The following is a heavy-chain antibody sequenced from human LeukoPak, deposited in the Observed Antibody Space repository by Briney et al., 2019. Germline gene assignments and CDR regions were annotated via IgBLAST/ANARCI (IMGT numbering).Heavy chain of an antibody. CDR1: GFTFSSYE. D-gene: IGHD2/OR15-2a*01. Sequence: GGSLRLSCAASGFTFSSYEMNWVRQAPGKGLEWVSYISSSGSTIYYADSVKARFTISRDNAKNSLYLQMNSLRAEDTAVYYCARDGYLATTSWGQGALVTVSS. V-gene: IGHV3-48*03. J-gene: IGHJ5*02. CDR3: ARDGYLATTS. CDR2: ISSSGSTI.